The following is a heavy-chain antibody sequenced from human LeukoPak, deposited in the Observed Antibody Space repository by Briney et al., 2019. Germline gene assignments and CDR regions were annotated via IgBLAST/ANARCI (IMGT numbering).Heavy chain of an antibody. CDR3: AKDRPRRAMVTWGAYYYGMDV. V-gene: IGHV3-30*18. J-gene: IGHJ6*02. CDR1: GFTFSSYG. CDR2: ISYDGSNK. Sequence: GGSLRLSCAASGFTFSSYGMHWVRQAPGKGLEWVAVISYDGSNKYYADSVKGRFTISRDNSKNTLYLQMNSLRAEDTAVYYCAKDRPRRAMVTWGAYYYGMDVWGQGTTVTVSS. D-gene: IGHD5-18*01.